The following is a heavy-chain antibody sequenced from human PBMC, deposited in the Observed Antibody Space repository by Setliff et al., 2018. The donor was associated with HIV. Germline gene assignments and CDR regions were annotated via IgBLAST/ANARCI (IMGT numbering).Heavy chain of an antibody. CDR1: GGTFSLHY. D-gene: IGHD3-3*01. CDR2: IYYSGST. V-gene: IGHV4-59*11. Sequence: SETLSLTCAVSGGTFSLHYYTWIRQPPGKGLEWIGSIYYSGSTYYNPSLKSRVTISLDTSKNQFSLKLTSVTAADTAVYYCARIFGDQGYYYGMNVWGQGTTVTVSS. CDR3: ARIFGDQGYYYGMNV. J-gene: IGHJ6*02.